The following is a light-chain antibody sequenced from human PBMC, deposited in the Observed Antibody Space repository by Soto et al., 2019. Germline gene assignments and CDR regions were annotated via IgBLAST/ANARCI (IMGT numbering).Light chain of an antibody. V-gene: IGLV2-14*01. CDR1: SSGVGNYKY. J-gene: IGLJ1*01. CDR2: EVS. CDR3: FSYTSSGTYG. Sequence: QSVLTQPASVSGSPGQSITISCTGTSSGVGNYKYVSWYQQHPGKAPKLMIYEVSNRPSGVSNRFSGSKSGNTASLTISGLQAEDETDYYCFSYTSSGTYGFGTGTKVTVL.